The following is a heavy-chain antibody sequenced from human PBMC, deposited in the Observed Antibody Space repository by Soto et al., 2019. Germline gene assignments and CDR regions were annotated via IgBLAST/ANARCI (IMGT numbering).Heavy chain of an antibody. CDR2: ISYDGSNK. V-gene: IGHV3-30-3*01. D-gene: IGHD2-15*01. CDR1: GFTFSSYA. CDR3: VRESPGYFDY. J-gene: IGHJ4*02. Sequence: LRLSCAASGFTFSSYAMHWVRQAPGKGLEWVAFISYDGSNKYHADSVKGRFTISRDNSKNTLYLQMNSLRAEDTAVYYCVRESPGYFDYWGQGTLVTVSS.